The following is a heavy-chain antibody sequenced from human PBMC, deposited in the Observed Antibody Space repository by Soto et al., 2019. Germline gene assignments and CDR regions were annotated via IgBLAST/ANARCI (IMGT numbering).Heavy chain of an antibody. CDR1: GFTFSSYA. Sequence: QTGGSLRLSCAASGFTFSSYAMHWVRQAPGKGLEWVAVISYDGSNKYYADSVKGRFTISRDNSKNTLYLQMNSLRAEDTAVYYCARDSGSYYAGPDFDYWGQGTLVTVSS. V-gene: IGHV3-30-3*01. D-gene: IGHD1-26*01. CDR2: ISYDGSNK. J-gene: IGHJ4*02. CDR3: ARDSGSYYAGPDFDY.